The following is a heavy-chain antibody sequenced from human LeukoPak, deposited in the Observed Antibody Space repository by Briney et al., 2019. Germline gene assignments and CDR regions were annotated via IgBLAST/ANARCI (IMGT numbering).Heavy chain of an antibody. CDR3: ASRYSSPVDY. CDR2: ISSSGSTI. Sequence: GGSLRLSCAASGFTFSDYYMSWIRQAPGKGLEWVSYISSSGSTIYYADSVKGRFTISRDNSKNTLYLQMNSLRAEDTAVYYCASRYSSPVDYWGQGTLVTVSS. V-gene: IGHV3-11*01. D-gene: IGHD5-18*01. J-gene: IGHJ4*02. CDR1: GFTFSDYY.